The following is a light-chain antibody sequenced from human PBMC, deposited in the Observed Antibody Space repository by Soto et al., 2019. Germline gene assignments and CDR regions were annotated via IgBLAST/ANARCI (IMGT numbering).Light chain of an antibody. V-gene: IGKV3-20*01. J-gene: IGKJ1*01. CDR2: GAS. Sequence: EIALTQSPSTLSLSPGERATLSCRASQSVSSYLAWYQQKPGQAPRLLIYGASTRAAGIPDRFSGSGSGTDFTLTISRLEPEDFAVYYCQQYGSSGTFGQGTKVDIK. CDR1: QSVSSY. CDR3: QQYGSSGT.